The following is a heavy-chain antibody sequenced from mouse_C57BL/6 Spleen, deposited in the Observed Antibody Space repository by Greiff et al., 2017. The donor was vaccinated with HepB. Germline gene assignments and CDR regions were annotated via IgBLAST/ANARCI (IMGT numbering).Heavy chain of an antibody. D-gene: IGHD4-1*01. Sequence: EVQLVESGGGLVKPGGSLKLSCAASGFTFSDYGMHWVRQAPEKGLEWVAYISSGSSTIYYADTVKGRFPISRDNAKNTLFLQMTSLRSEDTAMYYCARDWTYYFDYWGQGTTLTVSS. CDR3: ARDWTYYFDY. CDR2: ISSGSSTI. CDR1: GFTFSDYG. V-gene: IGHV5-17*01. J-gene: IGHJ2*01.